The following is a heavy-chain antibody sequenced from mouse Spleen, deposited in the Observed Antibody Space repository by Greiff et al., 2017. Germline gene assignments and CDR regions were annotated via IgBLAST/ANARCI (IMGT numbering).Heavy chain of an antibody. CDR2: IFPGSGST. J-gene: IGHJ2*01. Sequence: VKLMESGPELVKPGASVKISCKASGYTFTDYYINWVKQRPGQGLEWIGWIFPGSGSTYYNEKFKGKATLTVDKSSSTDYMLLSSLTSEDSAVYFCARRISGSSYFDYWGQGTTLTVSS. CDR3: ARRISGSSYFDY. CDR1: GYTFTDYY. D-gene: IGHD1-1*01. V-gene: IGHV1-75*01.